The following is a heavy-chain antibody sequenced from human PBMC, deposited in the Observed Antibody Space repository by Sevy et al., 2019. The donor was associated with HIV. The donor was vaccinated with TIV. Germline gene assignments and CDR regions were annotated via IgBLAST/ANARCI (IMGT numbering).Heavy chain of an antibody. J-gene: IGHJ4*02. Sequence: GGSLRLSCVASGFTFSNYDMSWVRQAPGKGLEWVSSISRGGGTYYADSVKGRFTISRDNSKNTLSVQMNSLRVEDTAVYYCAKQGDSGGWYPFDYWGQGTLVTVSS. D-gene: IGHD6-19*01. CDR1: GFTFSNYD. CDR3: AKQGDSGGWYPFDY. CDR2: ISRGGGT. V-gene: IGHV3-23*01.